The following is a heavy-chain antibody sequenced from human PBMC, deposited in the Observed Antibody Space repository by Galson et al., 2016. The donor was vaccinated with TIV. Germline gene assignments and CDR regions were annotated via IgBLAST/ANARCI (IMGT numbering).Heavy chain of an antibody. CDR1: GYTFSDYY. J-gene: IGHJ4*02. CDR3: ARGYGSDPDY. CDR2: INPKTGGT. D-gene: IGHD3-10*01. Sequence: SVKVSCKASGYTFSDYYLHWVRQAPEQGLEWMGWINPKTGGTIYAQKFQGRVTLTRETTISTVYMDVSGLTYDDTAVYYCARGYGSDPDYWGQGTLVTVSS. V-gene: IGHV1-2*02.